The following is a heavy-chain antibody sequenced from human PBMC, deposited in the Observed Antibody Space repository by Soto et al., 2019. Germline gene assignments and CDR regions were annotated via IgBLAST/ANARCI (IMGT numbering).Heavy chain of an antibody. CDR1: GGSISSGGXS. CDR3: ARAPPRYSSSWYYYYGMDV. D-gene: IGHD6-13*01. Sequence: PSETLSLTCAVSGGSISSGGXSWSWVRQPPGKGLEWIGYIYHSGSTYYNPSLKSRVTISVDTSKNQFSLKLSSVTAADTAVYYCARAPPRYSSSWYYYYGMDVWGQGTTVTV. V-gene: IGHV4-30-2*01. J-gene: IGHJ6*02. CDR2: IYHSGST.